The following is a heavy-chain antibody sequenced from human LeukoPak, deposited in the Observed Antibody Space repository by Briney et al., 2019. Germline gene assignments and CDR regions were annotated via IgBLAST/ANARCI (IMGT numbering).Heavy chain of an antibody. CDR2: ISSSSSYI. CDR1: GFTFSSYS. CDR3: ARETRPMMVVVDYAFDI. Sequence: GGSLRLSCAASGFTFSSYSMNWVRQAPGKRLEWVSSISSSSSYIYYADSVKGRFTISRDNAKNSLYLQMNSLRAEDTAVYYCARETRPMMVVVDYAFDIWGQGTMVTVSS. D-gene: IGHD3-22*01. V-gene: IGHV3-21*01. J-gene: IGHJ3*02.